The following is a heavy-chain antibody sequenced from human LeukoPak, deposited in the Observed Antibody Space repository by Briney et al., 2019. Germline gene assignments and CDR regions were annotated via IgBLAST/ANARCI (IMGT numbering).Heavy chain of an antibody. CDR1: GFSFSSYS. CDR3: ARDLGYGALDP. J-gene: IGHJ5*02. CDR2: INPDGSQT. Sequence: GGSLRLSCAASGFSFSSYSMNWVRQAPGKGLEWVALINPDGSQTNYVDSVKGRLTISRDNAGNSLYLQMNSLRAEDTAVYYCARDLGYGALDPWGQGTLVTVSS. V-gene: IGHV3-7*01. D-gene: IGHD4-17*01.